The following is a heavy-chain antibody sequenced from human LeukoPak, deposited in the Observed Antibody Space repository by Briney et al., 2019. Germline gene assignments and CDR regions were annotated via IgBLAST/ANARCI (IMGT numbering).Heavy chain of an antibody. CDR3: ARDEGNVVVPAAIRGEYNWFDP. Sequence: ASVKVSCKASGYTFTSYDINWVRQATGQGLEWMGWMNPNSGNTGYAQKFQGRVTMTRNTSISTAYMELSSLRSEDTAVYYCARDEGNVVVPAAIRGEYNWFDPWGQGTLVTVSS. J-gene: IGHJ5*02. V-gene: IGHV1-8*01. CDR2: MNPNSGNT. CDR1: GYTFTSYD. D-gene: IGHD2-2*02.